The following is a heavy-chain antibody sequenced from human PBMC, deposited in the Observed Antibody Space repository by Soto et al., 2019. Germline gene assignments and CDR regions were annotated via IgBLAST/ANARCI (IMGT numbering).Heavy chain of an antibody. Sequence: RGSLRLSCAASGFTFSSYGMHWVSQAPGKGLEWVAVISYDGSNKYYADSVKGRFTISRDNSKNTLYLQMNSLRAEDTAVYYGAKYRDSSWYAPIGDYWGQGTLVTVSS. CDR1: GFTFSSYG. V-gene: IGHV3-30*18. D-gene: IGHD6-13*01. CDR3: AKYRDSSWYAPIGDY. CDR2: ISYDGSNK. J-gene: IGHJ4*02.